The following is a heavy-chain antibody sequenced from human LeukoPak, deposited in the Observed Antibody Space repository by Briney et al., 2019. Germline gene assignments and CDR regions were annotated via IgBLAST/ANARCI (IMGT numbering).Heavy chain of an antibody. Sequence: GGSLRLSCVASGFTFRSYAMSWVRQAPGKGLEWVSAISTSGGTTYYADSVKGRFTISRDNSKNTLYLQMSSLTAEDTAVYHCARQLGYCSDGSCYFDSWGQGTLVTVSS. V-gene: IGHV3-23*01. CDR1: GFTFRSYA. D-gene: IGHD2-15*01. CDR3: ARQLGYCSDGSCYFDS. CDR2: ISTSGGTT. J-gene: IGHJ4*02.